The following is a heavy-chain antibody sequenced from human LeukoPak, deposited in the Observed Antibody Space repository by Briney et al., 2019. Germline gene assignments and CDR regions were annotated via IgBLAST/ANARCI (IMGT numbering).Heavy chain of an antibody. D-gene: IGHD3-22*01. V-gene: IGHV4-59*08. CDR2: IYYSGST. CDR1: GGSFSGYY. Sequence: SETLSLTCAVYGGSFSGYYWSWIRQPPGKGLEWIGYIYYSGSTNYNPSLKSRVTISVDTSKNQFSLKLSSVTAADTAVYYCARQGYYYDSSGYYYFDYWGQGTLVTVSS. J-gene: IGHJ4*02. CDR3: ARQGYYYDSSGYYYFDY.